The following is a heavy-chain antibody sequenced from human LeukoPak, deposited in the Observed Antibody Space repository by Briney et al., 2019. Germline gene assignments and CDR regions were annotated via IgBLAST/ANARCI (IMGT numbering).Heavy chain of an antibody. CDR3: ARKDYYDSSGYDY. V-gene: IGHV3-74*01. J-gene: IGHJ4*02. D-gene: IGHD3-22*01. CDR2: INSDGSST. CDR1: GFTFSSYW. Sequence: GGSLRLSCAASGFTFSSYWMHWVRQAPGKGLVWVSRINSDGSSTSYADSEKGRFTISRDNAKNTLYLQMNSLRAEDTAVYYCARKDYYDSSGYDYWGQGTLVTVSS.